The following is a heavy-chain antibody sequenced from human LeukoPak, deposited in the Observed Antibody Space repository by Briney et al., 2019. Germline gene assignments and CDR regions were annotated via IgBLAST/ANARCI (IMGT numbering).Heavy chain of an antibody. Sequence: PGGSLRLSCAASGFTFSSYWMSWVRQAPGKGLEWVAYIKQDGSEKYYVDSVKGRFTISRDNAKNSLYLQMNSLRAEDTAVYYCARDSFWSGSVPGYWGQGTLVTVSS. V-gene: IGHV3-7*01. J-gene: IGHJ4*02. CDR2: IKQDGSEK. CDR3: ARDSFWSGSVPGY. CDR1: GFTFSSYW. D-gene: IGHD3-3*01.